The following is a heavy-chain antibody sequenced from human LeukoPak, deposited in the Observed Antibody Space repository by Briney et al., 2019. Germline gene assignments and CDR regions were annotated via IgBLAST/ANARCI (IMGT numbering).Heavy chain of an antibody. V-gene: IGHV1-3*02. J-gene: IGHJ3*02. CDR2: SNAGNGNT. Sequence: ASVKVSCKASGYTFTSYAMHWVRQAPGQRLEWMGWSNAGNGNTKYSQEFQGRVTITRDTPASTAYMELSSLRSEDMAVYYCARAGGYDSAFDIWGQGTMVTGSS. CDR1: GYTFTSYA. CDR3: ARAGGYDSAFDI. D-gene: IGHD5-12*01.